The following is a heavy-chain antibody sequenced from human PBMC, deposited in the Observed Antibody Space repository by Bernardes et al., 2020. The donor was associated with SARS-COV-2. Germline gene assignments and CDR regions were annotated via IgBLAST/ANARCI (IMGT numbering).Heavy chain of an antibody. CDR1: GFTFNMYA. Sequence: GGSLRLSCAASGFTFNMYAMTWVRQAPGKGLEWVSGISGSGGSTYYADSVKGRFTISRDNSKNTLFLQMNSLRAEDTAVYYCARCVVGYYAVYVWGQGTTVAVSS. V-gene: IGHV3-23*01. D-gene: IGHD2-15*01. J-gene: IGHJ6*02. CDR2: ISGSGGST. CDR3: ARCVVGYYAVYV.